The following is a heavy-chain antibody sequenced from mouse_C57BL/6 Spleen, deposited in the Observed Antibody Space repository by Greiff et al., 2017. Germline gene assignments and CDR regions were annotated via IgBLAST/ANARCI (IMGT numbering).Heavy chain of an antibody. CDR2: INPSSGYT. CDR3: ARPRSYAMDY. J-gene: IGHJ4*01. Sequence: VQLQQSGAELARPGASVKMSCKASGYTFTSYTMHWVKQRPGQGLEWIGYINPSSGYTKYNQKFKDKATLTADKSSSPAYMQLSSLTSEDSAVYYGARPRSYAMDYWGQGTSVTVSS. V-gene: IGHV1-4*01. CDR1: GYTFTSYT.